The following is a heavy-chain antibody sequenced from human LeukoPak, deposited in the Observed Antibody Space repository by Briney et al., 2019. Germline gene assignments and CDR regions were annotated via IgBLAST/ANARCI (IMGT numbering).Heavy chain of an antibody. CDR1: GFTFSSYG. D-gene: IGHD3-3*01. V-gene: IGHV3-30*02. CDR3: AKDQTYYDFWSGPDY. Sequence: SGGSLRLSCAASGFTFSSYGMRWVRQAPGKGLEWVAFIRYDGSNKYYADSVKGGFTISRDNSKNTLYLQMNSLRAEDTAVYYCAKDQTYYDFWSGPDYWGQGTLVTVSS. CDR2: IRYDGSNK. J-gene: IGHJ4*02.